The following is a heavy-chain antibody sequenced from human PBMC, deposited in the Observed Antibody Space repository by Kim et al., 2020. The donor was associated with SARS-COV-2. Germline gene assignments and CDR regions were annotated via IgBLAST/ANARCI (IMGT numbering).Heavy chain of an antibody. J-gene: IGHJ4*02. CDR1: GFTFSAHA. V-gene: IGHV3-30*04. Sequence: GGSLRLSCAASGFTFSAHALHWVRQAPGKGLEWVALIAYDGSHISYPDSLKGRFIIFRDNTKSTLYLQMNSLRPEDTAVYYCLADIASRSFDHWGQGTLV. CDR3: LADIASRSFDH. CDR2: IAYDGSHI. D-gene: IGHD2-21*01.